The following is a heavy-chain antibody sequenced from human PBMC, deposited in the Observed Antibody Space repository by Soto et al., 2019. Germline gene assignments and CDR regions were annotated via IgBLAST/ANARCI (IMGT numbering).Heavy chain of an antibody. Sequence: GGSLRLSCAASGFTFSSYSMNWVRQAPGKGLEWVSSISSSSYIYYADSVKGRFTISRDNAKNSLYLQMNSLRAEDTAVYYCARDTTVTPDAFDIWGQGTMVTVSS. CDR2: ISSSSYI. D-gene: IGHD4-17*01. V-gene: IGHV3-21*01. CDR3: ARDTTVTPDAFDI. CDR1: GFTFSSYS. J-gene: IGHJ3*02.